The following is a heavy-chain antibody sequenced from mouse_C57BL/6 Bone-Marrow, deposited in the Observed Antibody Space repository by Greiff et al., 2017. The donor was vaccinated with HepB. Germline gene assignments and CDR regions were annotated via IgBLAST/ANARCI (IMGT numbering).Heavy chain of an antibody. J-gene: IGHJ3*01. D-gene: IGHD1-1*01. V-gene: IGHV1-50*01. CDR2: IDPSDSYT. CDR3: AYYCPFAY. CDR1: GYTFTSYW. Sequence: QVQLQQPGAELVKPGASVKLSCKASGYTFTSYWMQWVKQRPGQGLEWIGEIDPSDSYTNYNQKFKGKATLTVDTSSSPAYMQLSSLTSEDSAVYYCAYYCPFAYWGQGTLVTVSA.